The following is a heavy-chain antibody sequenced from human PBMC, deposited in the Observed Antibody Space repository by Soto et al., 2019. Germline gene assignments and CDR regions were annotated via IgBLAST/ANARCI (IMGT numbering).Heavy chain of an antibody. V-gene: IGHV3-74*01. CDR1: GFTFSIYW. J-gene: IGHJ4*02. CDR2: INGDGSAT. D-gene: IGHD1-26*01. CDR3: ARREATDGVLDF. Sequence: GSLRLSCAASGFTFSIYWMHWVRQAPGKGLVWVSRINGDGSATNYADSVKGRFTIPRDNAKNTLHLQMNSLRAEDTALYYCARREATDGVLDFWGQGTLVTVSS.